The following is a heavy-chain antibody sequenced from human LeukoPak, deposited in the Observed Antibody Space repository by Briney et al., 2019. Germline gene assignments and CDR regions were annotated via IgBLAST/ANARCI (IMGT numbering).Heavy chain of an antibody. CDR1: GGSISSSSYY. D-gene: IGHD1-26*01. CDR2: IYYSRST. J-gene: IGHJ5*02. V-gene: IGHV4-39*01. Sequence: PSETLSLTCTVSGGSISSSSYYWGWIRQPPGKGLEWIGSIYYSRSTYYNPTLKSRVTISVDTSKHQFSLKLSSVTAADTAVYYCARLLISKSGFNGFDPWGQGTLVTVSS. CDR3: ARLLISKSGFNGFDP.